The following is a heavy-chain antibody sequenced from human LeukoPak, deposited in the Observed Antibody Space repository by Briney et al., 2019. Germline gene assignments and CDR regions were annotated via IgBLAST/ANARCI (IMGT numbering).Heavy chain of an antibody. CDR2: IYTSGST. CDR3: ARDNVVVTAIPFDY. J-gene: IGHJ4*02. V-gene: IGHV4-4*07. Sequence: SETPSLTCTVSGGSISSYYWSWIRQPAGKGLEWIGRIYTSGSTNYNPSLKSRVTMSVDTPKNQFSLKLSSVTAADTAVYYCARDNVVVTAIPFDYWGQGTLVTVSS. CDR1: GGSISSYY. D-gene: IGHD2-21*02.